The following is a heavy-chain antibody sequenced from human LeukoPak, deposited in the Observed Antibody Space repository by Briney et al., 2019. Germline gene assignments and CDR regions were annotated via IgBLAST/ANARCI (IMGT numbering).Heavy chain of an antibody. J-gene: IGHJ6*02. Sequence: GGSLRLSCAASGFTFSSYWMSWVRQAPGKGLEWVDNIKQDGSEEVYVDSVKGRFTISRDNAKNSLFLQMNTLRAEDTAVYYCARDPYSSTWSYGMDVWGQGTTVTVSS. CDR3: ARDPYSSTWSYGMDV. D-gene: IGHD6-6*01. CDR1: GFTFSSYW. V-gene: IGHV3-7*05. CDR2: IKQDGSEE.